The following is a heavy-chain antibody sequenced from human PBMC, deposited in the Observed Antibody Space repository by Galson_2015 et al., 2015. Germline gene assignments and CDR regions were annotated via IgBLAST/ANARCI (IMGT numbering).Heavy chain of an antibody. CDR2: ISYDGSNK. Sequence: SLRLSCAASGFTFSSYAMHWVRQAPGKGLEWVAYISYDGSNKFYADSVKGRLTISRDNSKNTLYLQMNSLRPEDTAVYYCARVGGDIGARTLCYFDYSVQCTLVTVSS. J-gene: IGHJ4*02. CDR3: ARVGGDIGARTLCYFDY. V-gene: IGHV3-30-3*01. CDR1: GFTFSSYA. D-gene: IGHD6-6*01.